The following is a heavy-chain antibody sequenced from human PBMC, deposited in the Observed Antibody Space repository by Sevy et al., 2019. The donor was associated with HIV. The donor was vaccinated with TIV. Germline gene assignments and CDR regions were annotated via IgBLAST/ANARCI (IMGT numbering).Heavy chain of an antibody. CDR1: GFIFSSYG. Sequence: GGSLRLSCAASGFIFSSYGMHWVRQAPGKGLEWVTFIRNDGSTKYYSDSVRGQFAISRDNSKSTVYLQMNSLRPEDTAVYYCVKGPHPAVTTSYGLDVWGQGTTVTVSS. D-gene: IGHD4-17*01. J-gene: IGHJ6*02. CDR3: VKGPHPAVTTSYGLDV. V-gene: IGHV3-30*02. CDR2: IRNDGSTK.